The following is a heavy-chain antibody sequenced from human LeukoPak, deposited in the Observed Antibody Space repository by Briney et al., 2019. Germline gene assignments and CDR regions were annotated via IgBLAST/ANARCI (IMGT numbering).Heavy chain of an antibody. CDR1: GFTFSSYW. V-gene: IGHV3-7*01. J-gene: IGHJ4*02. Sequence: PGGSLRLSCAASGFTFSSYWMSWVRQAPGKGLEWVANINQDGSEKYYVDSVKGRFTISRDNAKNTLYLQMNSLRAEDTAVYYCASWSGGRAYWGQGTLVTVSS. CDR3: ASWSGGRAY. D-gene: IGHD1-1*01. CDR2: INQDGSEK.